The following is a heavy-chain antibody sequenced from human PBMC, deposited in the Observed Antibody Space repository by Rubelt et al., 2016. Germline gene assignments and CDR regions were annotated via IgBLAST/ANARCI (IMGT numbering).Heavy chain of an antibody. V-gene: IGHV3-30*04. CDR1: GFTFSSYA. CDR3: AGENNWIVNGMDV. J-gene: IGHJ6*02. Sequence: QVQLVESGGGVVQPGRSLRLSCAASGFTFSSYAMHWVRQAPGKGLEWVAVISYDGSNKYYADSVKGRFTISRDNSKNTLYLQMNSLRAEDTAVDYCAGENNWIVNGMDVWGQGPTVTVSS. D-gene: IGHD1-20*01. CDR2: ISYDGSNK.